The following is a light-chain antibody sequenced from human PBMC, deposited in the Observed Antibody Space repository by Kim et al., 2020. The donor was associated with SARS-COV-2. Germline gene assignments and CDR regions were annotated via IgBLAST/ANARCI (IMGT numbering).Light chain of an antibody. Sequence: VALGQTVRIPCQGDSLRSYYATWYQQRPGQAPILVIYGKNNRPSGIPDRFSGSSSGNTASLTITGTRAGDEADYYCNSRDSNDNVVFGGGTKLTVL. CDR1: SLRSYY. CDR3: NSRDSNDNVV. CDR2: GKN. V-gene: IGLV3-19*01. J-gene: IGLJ2*01.